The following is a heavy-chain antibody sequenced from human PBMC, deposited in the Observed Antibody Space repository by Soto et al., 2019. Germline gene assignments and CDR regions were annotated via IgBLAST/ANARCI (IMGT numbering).Heavy chain of an antibody. CDR2: INPNSGGT. Sequence: GASVKVSCKASGYTFTGYYTHWVRQAPGQGLEWMGWINPNSGGTNYAQKFQGRVTMTRDTSISTAYMELSRLRSDDTAVYYCARDFGLWSNWFDPWGQGTLVTV. J-gene: IGHJ5*02. V-gene: IGHV1-2*02. CDR1: GYTFTGYY. CDR3: ARDFGLWSNWFDP. D-gene: IGHD5-18*01.